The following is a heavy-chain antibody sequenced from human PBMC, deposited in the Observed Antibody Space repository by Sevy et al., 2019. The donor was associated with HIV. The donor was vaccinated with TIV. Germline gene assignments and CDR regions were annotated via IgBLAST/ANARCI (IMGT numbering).Heavy chain of an antibody. CDR2: VYDIGRT. CDR1: GGSVTTGY. CDR3: ARVRDYGSGSLSPWFGP. Sequence: SETLSLTCTVSGGSVTTGYWSWIRQPPGKGPEWIGYVYDIGRTAYSPSLKSRVTISLDTTKNQFSLQLNSITAADTAVYYCARVRDYGSGSLSPWFGPRGQGTLVTVSS. D-gene: IGHD3-10*01. V-gene: IGHV4-59*02. J-gene: IGHJ5*02.